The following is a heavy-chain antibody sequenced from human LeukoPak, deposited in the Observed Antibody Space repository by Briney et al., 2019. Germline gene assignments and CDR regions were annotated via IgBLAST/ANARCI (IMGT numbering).Heavy chain of an antibody. CDR1: GFTFSSYW. V-gene: IGHV3-7*01. J-gene: IGHJ6*02. Sequence: GGSLRLSCAASGFTFSSYWMSWVRQAPGKGLEWVANIKQDGSEKYYVDSVKGRFTISRDNAKNSLYLQMNSLRAEDTAVYYCARENSGYDPYYYYYGMDVWGQGTTVTVSS. CDR2: IKQDGSEK. CDR3: ARENSGYDPYYYYYGMDV. D-gene: IGHD5-12*01.